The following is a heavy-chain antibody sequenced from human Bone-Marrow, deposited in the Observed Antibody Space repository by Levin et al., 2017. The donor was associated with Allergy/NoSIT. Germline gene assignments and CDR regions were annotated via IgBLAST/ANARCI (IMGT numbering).Heavy chain of an antibody. CDR2: TWYDGSKK. D-gene: IGHD5-24*01. CDR1: GFSFSSFA. CDR3: ARDERAMAGGDLDY. V-gene: IGHV3-33*01. Sequence: GESLKISCAASGFSFSSFAMHWVRQAPGKGLEWVAMTWYDGSKKYYGDSVQGRFTISRDNSKNTLYLEMNSLRVEDTAIYYCARDERAMAGGDLDYWGQGTLVTVPS. J-gene: IGHJ4*02.